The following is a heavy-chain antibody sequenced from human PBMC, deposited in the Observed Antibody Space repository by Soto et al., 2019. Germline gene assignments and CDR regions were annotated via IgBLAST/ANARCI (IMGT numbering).Heavy chain of an antibody. CDR2: IIPIFGTV. CDR1: GGTFSSYA. D-gene: IGHD6-13*01. CDR3: GRVRPYAAAAPVPAFDT. Sequence: QVQLVQSGAEVKKPGSSVKVSCKASGGTFSSYAISWVRQAPGQGLEWMGGIIPIFGTVNYAQKFQGRVPITSDESTSTSYMELSRLRSEDTAVYDCGRVRPYAAAAPVPAFDTWGQGTMVTVSS. V-gene: IGHV1-69*05. J-gene: IGHJ3*02.